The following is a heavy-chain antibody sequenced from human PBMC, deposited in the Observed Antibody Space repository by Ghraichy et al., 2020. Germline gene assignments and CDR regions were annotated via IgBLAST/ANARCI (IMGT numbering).Heavy chain of an antibody. CDR2: IYPGDSDT. CDR1: GYRFTSTW. J-gene: IGHJ4*02. V-gene: IGHV5-51*01. CDR3: ARLERSIGSDY. D-gene: IGHD3-22*01. Sequence: GESLNISCKGSGYRFTSTWIGWVRQMPGKGLEWMGIIYPGDSDTTYSPSFQGQVTISADKSISTAYLQWSSLKASDTAMYYCARLERSIGSDYWGQGTLVTVSS.